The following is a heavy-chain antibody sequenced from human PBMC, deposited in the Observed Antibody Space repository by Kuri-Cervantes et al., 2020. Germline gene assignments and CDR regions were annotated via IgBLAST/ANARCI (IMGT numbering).Heavy chain of an antibody. CDR2: IYSGGST. V-gene: IGHV3-53*01. Sequence: GESLKISCAASGFTVSSNYMSWVRQAPGKGLEWVSVIYSGGSTYYADSVKGRFTISRDNSKNTLDLQMNSLRAEDTAVYYCARVIHSVWVALYGMDVWGQGATVTVSS. CDR3: ARVIHSVWVALYGMDV. D-gene: IGHD2-15*01. CDR1: GFTVSSNY. J-gene: IGHJ6*02.